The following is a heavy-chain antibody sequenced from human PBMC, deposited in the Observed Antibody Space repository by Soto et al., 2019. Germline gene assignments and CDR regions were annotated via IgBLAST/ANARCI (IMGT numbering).Heavy chain of an antibody. D-gene: IGHD3-22*01. CDR2: ISADNVNT. CDR1: GYTFSIYC. J-gene: IGHJ3*02. V-gene: IGHV1-18*01. Sequence: ASVKVSCKASGYTFSIYCISWVRQAPGQGLEWIGWISADNVNTNYAQKFQDRVTMTKDTSSSTAYMELWNLGSGDTAMYYCARSSAEWSLLRYGAFEKWGQGTMVTVSS. CDR3: ARSSAEWSLLRYGAFEK.